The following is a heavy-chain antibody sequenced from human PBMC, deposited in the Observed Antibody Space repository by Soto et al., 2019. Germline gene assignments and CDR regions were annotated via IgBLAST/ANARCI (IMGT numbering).Heavy chain of an antibody. Sequence: GASVKVSCKASGYTFTSYGISWVRQAPGQGLEWMGWISAYNGNTNYAQKLQGSVTMTTDTSTSTAYMELRSLRSDDTAVYYCARAYSYGYNYYYYGMDVWGQGTTVTVSS. D-gene: IGHD5-18*01. CDR3: ARAYSYGYNYYYYGMDV. CDR2: ISAYNGNT. V-gene: IGHV1-18*01. CDR1: GYTFTSYG. J-gene: IGHJ6*02.